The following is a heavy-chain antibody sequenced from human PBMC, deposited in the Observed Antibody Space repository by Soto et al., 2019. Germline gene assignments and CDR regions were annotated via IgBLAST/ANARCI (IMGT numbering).Heavy chain of an antibody. V-gene: IGHV1-69*13. CDR3: GRDGGIAVAGNTKFDY. J-gene: IGHJ4*02. CDR2: IIPIFGTA. D-gene: IGHD6-19*01. CDR1: GGTFSSYA. Sequence: SVKVSCKASGGTFSSYAISWVRQAPGQGLEWMGGIIPIFGTANYAQKFQGRVTITADESTSTAYMELSSLRSEDTAVYYCGRDGGIAVAGNTKFDYWGQGTLVTVSS.